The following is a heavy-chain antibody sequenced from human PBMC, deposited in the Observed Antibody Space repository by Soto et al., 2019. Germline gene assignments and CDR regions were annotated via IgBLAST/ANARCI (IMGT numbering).Heavy chain of an antibody. CDR3: ARTLRFLEWLPIMHYGMDV. V-gene: IGHV4-34*01. CDR2: INHSGST. D-gene: IGHD3-3*01. CDR1: GGSFSGYY. J-gene: IGHJ6*02. Sequence: SETLSLTCAVYGGSFSGYYWSWIRQPPGKGLEWIGEINHSGSTNYNPSLKSRVTISVDTSKNQFSLKLSSMTAADTAVYYCARTLRFLEWLPIMHYGMDVWGQGTTVTVSS.